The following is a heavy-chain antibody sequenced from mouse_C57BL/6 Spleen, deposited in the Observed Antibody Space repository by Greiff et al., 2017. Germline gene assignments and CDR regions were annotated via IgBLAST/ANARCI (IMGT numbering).Heavy chain of an antibody. J-gene: IGHJ1*03. CDR2: INYDGSST. CDR1: GFTFSDYY. D-gene: IGHD1-1*01. Sequence: EVNVVESEGGLVQPGSSMKLSCTASGFTFSDYYMAWVRQVPEKGLEWVANINYDGSSTYYLDSLKSRFIISRDNAKNILYLQMSSLMSEDTATYYCAREGYYYGSSGWYFDVWGTGTTVTVSS. CDR3: AREGYYYGSSGWYFDV. V-gene: IGHV5-16*01.